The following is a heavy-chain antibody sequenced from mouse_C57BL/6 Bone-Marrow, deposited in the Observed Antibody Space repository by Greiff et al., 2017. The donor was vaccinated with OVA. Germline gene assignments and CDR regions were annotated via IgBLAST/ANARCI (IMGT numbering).Heavy chain of an antibody. CDR1: GYTFTSYW. D-gene: IGHD1-1*01. CDR3: ARDYGSLSWFAY. J-gene: IGHJ3*01. V-gene: IGHV1-55*01. CDR2: IYPGSGST. Sequence: QVQLQQPGAELVKPGASVKMSCKASGYTFTSYWITWVKQRPGQGLEWIGDIYPGSGSTNYTEKFKSKATLTVDTSSSTAYMQLSSLTSEDSAVYYCARDYGSLSWFAYWGQGTLVTVSA.